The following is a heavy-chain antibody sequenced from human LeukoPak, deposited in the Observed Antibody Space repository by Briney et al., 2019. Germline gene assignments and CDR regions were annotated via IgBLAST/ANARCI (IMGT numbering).Heavy chain of an antibody. CDR1: GFTLSSYG. CDR3: AKNDCSGGSCYSQYFQH. CDR2: ISYDGSNK. Sequence: GGSLRLSCAASGFTLSSYGMHWVRQAPGKGLEWVAVISYDGSNKYYADSVKGRFTISRDNSKNTLYLQMNSLRAEDTAVYYCAKNDCSGGSCYSQYFQHWGQGTLVTVSS. D-gene: IGHD2-15*01. J-gene: IGHJ1*01. V-gene: IGHV3-30*18.